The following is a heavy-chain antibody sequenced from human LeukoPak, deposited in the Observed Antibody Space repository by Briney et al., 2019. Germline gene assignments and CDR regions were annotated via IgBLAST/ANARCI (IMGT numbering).Heavy chain of an antibody. D-gene: IGHD6-13*01. J-gene: IGHJ6*02. V-gene: IGHV1-69*04. CDR1: GGTFISYA. Sequence: SVTVSFTASGGTFISYAISWVRQAPGQGREGMGRIIPILGIANYAQKFQGRVTITADKATSTAYMELSSLRSEDTAVYYCASGSSIAAAGPGGYYYGMDVWGQGTTVTVSS. CDR3: ASGSSIAAAGPGGYYYGMDV. CDR2: IIPILGIA.